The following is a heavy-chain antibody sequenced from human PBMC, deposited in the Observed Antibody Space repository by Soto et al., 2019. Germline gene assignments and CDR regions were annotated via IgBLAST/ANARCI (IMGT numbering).Heavy chain of an antibody. CDR3: ARSRYSYGLSDY. V-gene: IGHV4-39*01. D-gene: IGHD5-18*01. J-gene: IGHJ4*02. CDR2: IYYSGST. CDR1: GGSISSSSYY. Sequence: QLQLQESGPGLVKPSETLSLTCTVSGGSISSSSYYWGWIRQPPGKGLEWIGSIYYSGSTYYNPSLKSRVTISVDTSKNQFSLKLSSVTAADTAVYYCARSRYSYGLSDYWGQGTLVTVSS.